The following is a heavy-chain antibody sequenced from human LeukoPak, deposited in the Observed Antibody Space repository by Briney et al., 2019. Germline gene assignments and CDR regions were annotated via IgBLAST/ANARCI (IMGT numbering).Heavy chain of an antibody. CDR1: GFTFSSYA. CDR2: ISGSGGST. J-gene: IGHJ4*02. V-gene: IGHV3-23*01. D-gene: IGHD1-26*01. CDR3: AKDGLGVEELPSPIDY. Sequence: PGGSLRLSCAASGFTFSSYAMSWVRQAPGKGLEWVSAISGSGGSTYYADSVKGRFTISRDNSKNTLYLQMNSLRAEDTAVYYCAKDGLGVEELPSPIDYWGQGTLVTVSS.